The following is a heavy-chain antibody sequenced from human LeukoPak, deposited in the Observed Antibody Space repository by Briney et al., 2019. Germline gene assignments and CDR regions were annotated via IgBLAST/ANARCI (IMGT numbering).Heavy chain of an antibody. Sequence: KASETLSLTCAVYGGSFSGYYWSWIRQPPGKGLEWIGEINHSGSTNYNPSLKSRVTISVDTSKNQFSLKLSSVTAADTAVYYCARGPPLVLYDYVWGSYDYWGQGTLVTVSS. V-gene: IGHV4-34*01. D-gene: IGHD3-16*01. CDR3: ARGPPLVLYDYVWGSYDY. CDR1: GGSFSGYY. J-gene: IGHJ4*02. CDR2: INHSGST.